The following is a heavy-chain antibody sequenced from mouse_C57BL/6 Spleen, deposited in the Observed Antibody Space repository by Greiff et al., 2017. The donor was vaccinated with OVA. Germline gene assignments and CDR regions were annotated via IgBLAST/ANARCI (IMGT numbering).Heavy chain of an antibody. CDR3: TTYYYGRLAY. J-gene: IGHJ3*01. V-gene: IGHV14-1*01. Sequence: VQLQQSGAELVRPGASVKLSCTASGFNIKDYYMHWVKQRPDQGLEWIGRIDPEDGDTEYAPKFKGKATMTADKSSNTAYLQLSSLTSEDPAVYSCTTYYYGRLAYWGQGTLVTVSA. D-gene: IGHD1-1*01. CDR2: IDPEDGDT. CDR1: GFNIKDYY.